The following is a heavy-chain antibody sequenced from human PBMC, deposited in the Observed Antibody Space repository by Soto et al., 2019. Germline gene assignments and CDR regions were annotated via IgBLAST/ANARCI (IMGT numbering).Heavy chain of an antibody. CDR1: GFNLGTYA. Sequence: EVQLVESGGGLVQPGRSLRLSCEVSGFNLGTYAMHWVRQAPGKGLEWVAGINWNSDKVGYAGSVKGRFTISRDNAKSSVYLQRNGLTTADTARYYCAKETGGTPYYFTSWGQGILVPVSS. D-gene: IGHD2-15*01. CDR3: AKETGGTPYYFTS. CDR2: INWNSDKV. J-gene: IGHJ4*02. V-gene: IGHV3-9*01.